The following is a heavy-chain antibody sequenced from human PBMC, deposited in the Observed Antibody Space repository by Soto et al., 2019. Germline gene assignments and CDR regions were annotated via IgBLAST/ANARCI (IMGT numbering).Heavy chain of an antibody. CDR3: AKSYLDSGFNYNAFDY. J-gene: IGHJ4*02. V-gene: IGHV3-30*18. CDR1: GFTFSAYA. CDR2: SSYDGSSE. D-gene: IGHD3-10*01. Sequence: GGSLRLSCATSGFTFSAYAMHWVRQAPGKGLEWVAVSSYDGSSEYYADSVRGRFTISRDTSRTTLYLQLNSLRADDSALYYCAKSYLDSGFNYNAFDYWGQGTLVTVSS.